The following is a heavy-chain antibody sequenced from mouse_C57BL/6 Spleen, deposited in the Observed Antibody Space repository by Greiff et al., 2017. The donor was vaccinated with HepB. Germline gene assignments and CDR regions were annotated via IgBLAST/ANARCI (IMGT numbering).Heavy chain of an antibody. D-gene: IGHD2-5*01. Sequence: EVQLQQSGPVLVKPGASVKMSCKASGYTFTDYYMNWVKQSHGKSLEWIGVINPYNGGTSYNQKFKGKATLTVDKSSSTAYMELNSLTSEDSAVYYCARIGYSNYSAYFDVWGTGTTVTVSS. J-gene: IGHJ1*03. CDR3: ARIGYSNYSAYFDV. CDR1: GYTFTDYY. CDR2: INPYNGGT. V-gene: IGHV1-19*01.